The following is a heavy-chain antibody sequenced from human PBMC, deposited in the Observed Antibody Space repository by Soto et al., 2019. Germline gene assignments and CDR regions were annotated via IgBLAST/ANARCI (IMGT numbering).Heavy chain of an antibody. CDR1: GGSVGSGYYY. CDR3: AREGCGDGKCYSGYKLGFDY. J-gene: IGHJ4*02. D-gene: IGHD2-15*01. V-gene: IGHV4-61*01. CDR2: IYYNGGT. Sequence: QVQLQESGPGVVQPSETLSLTCTAAGGSVGSGYYYWSWIRQPPGKGLEWIGRIYYNGGTNYNRSIQSRVIIATDTSKNQFSLRLSSVTPAVTAIYDCAREGCGDGKCYSGYKLGFDYWGQGTLVTVSS.